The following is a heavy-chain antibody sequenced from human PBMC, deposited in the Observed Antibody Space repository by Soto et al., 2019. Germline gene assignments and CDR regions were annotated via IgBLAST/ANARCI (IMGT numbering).Heavy chain of an antibody. CDR1: GYTFTSYG. J-gene: IGHJ6*02. V-gene: IGHV1-18*04. CDR2: ISAYNGDT. Sequence: QVQLVQSGAEVKKPGASVKVSCKASGYTFTSYGISWVRQAPGQGLEWMGWISAYNGDTNYAQKLQGRVTMTTDTSTSTAYMELRSLRSDDTAVYYCARRVTAKTTYYYYGMDVWGQGTTVTVSS. CDR3: ARRVTAKTTYYYYGMDV. D-gene: IGHD2-21*02.